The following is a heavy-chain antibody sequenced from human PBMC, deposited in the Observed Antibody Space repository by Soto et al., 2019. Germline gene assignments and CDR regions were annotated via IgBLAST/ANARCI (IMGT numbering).Heavy chain of an antibody. Sequence: QVQLQESGPALVKPSETLSLTCIVSGDSVSSGTYYWSWIRQPPGKGLEWIGYIYYRGSTNYNPSLKSRGTISIDTSKNQFSLKVNSVTAADTAVYYCARGLDYVGFDYWGQGTLVAVSS. J-gene: IGHJ4*02. CDR2: IYYRGST. CDR3: ARGLDYVGFDY. D-gene: IGHD4-17*01. CDR1: GDSVSSGTYY. V-gene: IGHV4-61*01.